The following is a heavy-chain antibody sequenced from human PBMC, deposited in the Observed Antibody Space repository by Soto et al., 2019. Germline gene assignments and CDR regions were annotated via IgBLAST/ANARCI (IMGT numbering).Heavy chain of an antibody. J-gene: IGHJ5*02. CDR1: GFTFGDYA. CDR3: TRGAYCSGGSCYSGNWFDP. CDR2: IRSKAYGGTT. D-gene: IGHD2-15*01. V-gene: IGHV3-49*03. Sequence: PGGSLRLSCTASGFTFGDYAMSWFRQAPGKGLEWVGFIRSKAYGGTTEYAASVKGRFTISRDDSKSIAYLQMNSLKTEDTAVYYCTRGAYCSGGSCYSGNWFDPWGQGTLVTVS.